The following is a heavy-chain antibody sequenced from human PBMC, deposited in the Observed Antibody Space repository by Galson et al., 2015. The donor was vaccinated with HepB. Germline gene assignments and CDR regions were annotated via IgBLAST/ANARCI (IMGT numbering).Heavy chain of an antibody. Sequence: SLRLSCAASGFTFITYWMHWVRQAPGKGLEWVAVISYDGSNKYYADSVKGRFTISRDNSKNTLYLQMNSLRAEDTAVYYCARGGKQWLAHYFDYWGQGTLVTVSS. V-gene: IGHV3-30-3*01. D-gene: IGHD6-19*01. CDR1: GFTFITYW. J-gene: IGHJ4*02. CDR2: ISYDGSNK. CDR3: ARGGKQWLAHYFDY.